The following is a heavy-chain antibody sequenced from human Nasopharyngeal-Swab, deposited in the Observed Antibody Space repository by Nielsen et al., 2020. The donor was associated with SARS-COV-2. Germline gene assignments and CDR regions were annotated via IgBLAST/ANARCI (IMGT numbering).Heavy chain of an antibody. D-gene: IGHD5-12*01. V-gene: IGHV1-2*06. CDR3: ARGYSGYDLYYYYYMDV. CDR1: GYTFTGYY. Sequence: ASVKVSCKASGYTFTGYYMHWVRQAPGQGLEWMGRINPNSGGTNYAQKFQGGVTMTRDTSISTAYMELSRLRSDDTAVYYCARGYSGYDLYYYYYMDVWGKGTTVTVSS. CDR2: INPNSGGT. J-gene: IGHJ6*03.